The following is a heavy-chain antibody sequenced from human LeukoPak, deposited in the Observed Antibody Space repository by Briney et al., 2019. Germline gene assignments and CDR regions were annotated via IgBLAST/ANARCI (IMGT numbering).Heavy chain of an antibody. CDR3: ARGHSITIFGVVITYYFDY. D-gene: IGHD3-3*01. J-gene: IGHJ4*02. Sequence: GASVKVSCKASGYTFTSYYMHWVRQAPGQGLEWMGIINPSGGSISYAQKFQGRVTMTRNTSISTAYMELSSLRSEDTAVYYCARGHSITIFGVVITYYFDYWGQGTLVTVSS. V-gene: IGHV1-46*01. CDR1: GYTFTSYY. CDR2: INPSGGSI.